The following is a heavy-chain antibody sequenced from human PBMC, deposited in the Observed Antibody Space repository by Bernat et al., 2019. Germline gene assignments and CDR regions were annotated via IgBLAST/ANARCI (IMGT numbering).Heavy chain of an antibody. V-gene: IGHV3-7*03. CDR3: ARDTGDIDCWSGYSRGAFDI. CDR2: IKQDGSEK. CDR1: GFTFSSYG. J-gene: IGHJ3*02. D-gene: IGHD3-3*01. Sequence: EVQLVESGGGLVQPGGSLRLSCAASGFTFSSYGMSWVRQAPGKGLEWVANIKQDGSEKYYVDSVKGRFTISRDNAKNSLYLQMNSLRAEDTAVYYCARDTGDIDCWSGYSRGAFDIWGQGTMVTVSS.